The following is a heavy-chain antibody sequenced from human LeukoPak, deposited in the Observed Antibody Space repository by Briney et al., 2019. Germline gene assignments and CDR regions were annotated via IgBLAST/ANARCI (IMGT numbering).Heavy chain of an antibody. Sequence: PGGSLRLSCAASGFTFDDYAMHWVRQAPGKGLEWVSGISWYSGSIGYADSVKGRFTISRDNAKNSLYLQMNSLRAEDMALYYCAKDAGSGVVVVAAYFDYWGQGTLVTVSS. CDR3: AKDAGSGVVVVAAYFDY. CDR2: ISWYSGSI. J-gene: IGHJ4*02. D-gene: IGHD2-15*01. V-gene: IGHV3-9*03. CDR1: GFTFDDYA.